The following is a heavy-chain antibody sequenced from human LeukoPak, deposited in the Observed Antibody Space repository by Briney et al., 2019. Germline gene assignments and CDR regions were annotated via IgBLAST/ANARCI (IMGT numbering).Heavy chain of an antibody. CDR2: ISGSGGST. V-gene: IGHV3-23*01. CDR1: GFTFSSYA. J-gene: IGHJ4*02. D-gene: IGHD3-22*01. CDR3: ARGQPYYYDSSGYYYFDY. Sequence: GGSLRLPCAASGFTFSSYAMSWVRQAPGKGLEWVSAISGSGGSTYYADSVKGRFTISRDNSKNTLYLQMNSLRAEDTAVYYCARGQPYYYDSSGYYYFDYWGQGTLVTVSS.